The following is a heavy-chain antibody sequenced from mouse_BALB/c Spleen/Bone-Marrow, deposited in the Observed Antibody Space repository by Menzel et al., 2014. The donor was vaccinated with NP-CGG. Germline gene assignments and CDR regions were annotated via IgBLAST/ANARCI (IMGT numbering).Heavy chain of an antibody. J-gene: IGHJ4*01. CDR3: ARLGRDYAMDY. CDR2: IYPGNVNT. Sequence: QVQLQQSGPELVKPGASVRISCKASSYTFTSYYIHWVKQRPGQGLEWIGWIYPGNVNTKYNEKFKGKATLTADKSSSTAYMQLSSLTSEDSAVYFCARLGRDYAMDYWGQGTSVTVSS. V-gene: IGHV1S56*01. CDR1: SYTFTSYY. D-gene: IGHD4-1*01.